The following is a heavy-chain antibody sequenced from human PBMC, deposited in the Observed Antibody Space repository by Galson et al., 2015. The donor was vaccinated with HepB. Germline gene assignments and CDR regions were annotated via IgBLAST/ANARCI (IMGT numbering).Heavy chain of an antibody. V-gene: IGHV3-23*01. J-gene: IGHJ4*02. CDR2: ISGTGRST. CDR3: ARDLPPYYYDSSGYYLDS. Sequence: SLRLSCAASGFTFSTYAMSWVRRAPGKGLEWVSAISGTGRSTYYADSVTGRFTISRDNSRSTLYLQMNSLRVEDTAVYYCARDLPPYYYDSSGYYLDSWGQGTLVTVSS. D-gene: IGHD3-22*01. CDR1: GFTFSTYA.